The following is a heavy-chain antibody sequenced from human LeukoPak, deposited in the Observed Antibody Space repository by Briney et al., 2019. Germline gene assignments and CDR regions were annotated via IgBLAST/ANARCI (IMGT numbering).Heavy chain of an antibody. Sequence: PSETLSLTCAVYGGSFSGYYWSWLRQPPGKGLEWIGEINHSGSTNYNPSLKSRVTIPVDTSKNQFPLKLSSVTAADTAVYYCARGLSARWLPYYYYGMDVWGQGTTVTVSS. D-gene: IGHD5-24*01. CDR2: INHSGST. J-gene: IGHJ6*02. CDR1: GGSFSGYY. V-gene: IGHV4-34*01. CDR3: ARGLSARWLPYYYYGMDV.